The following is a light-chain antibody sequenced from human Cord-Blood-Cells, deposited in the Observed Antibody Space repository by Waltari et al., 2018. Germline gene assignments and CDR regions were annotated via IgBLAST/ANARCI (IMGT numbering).Light chain of an antibody. CDR3: QSYDSSLSGSV. CDR1: SSNIGAGYD. J-gene: IGLJ2*01. Sequence: QSVLTQPPSVSGAPGQRVTISCTGSSSNIGAGYDVHWYQQLPGTAPKLLIYGNSNRPSGVPDLFSASKSGTSASLAITGLQAEDEADYYCQSYDSSLSGSVFGGGTKLTVL. V-gene: IGLV1-40*01. CDR2: GNS.